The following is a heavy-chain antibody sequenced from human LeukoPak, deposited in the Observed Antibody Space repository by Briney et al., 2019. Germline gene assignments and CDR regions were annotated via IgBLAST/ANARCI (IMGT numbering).Heavy chain of an antibody. D-gene: IGHD2-21*02. J-gene: IGHJ4*02. CDR1: GFTFSSYW. CDR3: ARFALAYCGGDCSFDY. Sequence: GGSLRLSCAASGFTFSSYWMSWVRQAPGKGLEWVANIKQDGSEKCYVDSVKGRFTISRDNAKNSLYLQMNSLRAEDTAVYYCARFALAYCGGDCSFDYWGQGTLVTVSS. V-gene: IGHV3-7*01. CDR2: IKQDGSEK.